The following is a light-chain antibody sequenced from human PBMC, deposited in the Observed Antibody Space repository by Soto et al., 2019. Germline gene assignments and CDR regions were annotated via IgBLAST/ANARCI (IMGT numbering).Light chain of an antibody. CDR1: QSVSRK. CDR2: GAS. J-gene: IGKJ4*01. CDR3: QQYGSSPLT. Sequence: EIVMTQSPATLSVSPGERVTLSCRASQSVSRKLAWYQQKPGQAPRLLIYGASSRATGIPDRFSGSGSGTDFTLTISRLEPEDFAFYYCQQYGSSPLTFGGGTKVDIK. V-gene: IGKV3-20*01.